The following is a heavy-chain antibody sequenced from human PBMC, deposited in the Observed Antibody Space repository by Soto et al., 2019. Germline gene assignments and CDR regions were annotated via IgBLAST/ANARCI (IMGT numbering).Heavy chain of an antibody. Sequence: ASVKFSCKASGYTFTSYYMHWVRQAPGQGLEWMGIINPSGGSTSYAQKFQGRVTMTRDTSTSTVYMELSSLRSEDTAVYYCARLRIATNNYKWFDPWGQGTLVTVSS. CDR1: GYTFTSYY. J-gene: IGHJ5*02. D-gene: IGHD2-21*01. CDR2: INPSGGST. V-gene: IGHV1-46*01. CDR3: ARLRIATNNYKWFDP.